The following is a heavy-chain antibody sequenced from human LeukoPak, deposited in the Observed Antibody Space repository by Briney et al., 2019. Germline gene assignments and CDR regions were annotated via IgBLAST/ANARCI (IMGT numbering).Heavy chain of an antibody. V-gene: IGHV4-4*09. Sequence: SETLSLTCTVSDGSISNSYWNWVRQPPGKELEWLGYIHSSGRTNYNPSLKSRITLLIDTPENQFSLRLTSVTAADTAVYYCAYSYDGKVVPFDCWGQGSLVTVSS. CDR1: DGSISNSY. J-gene: IGHJ4*02. CDR3: AYSYDGKVVPFDC. D-gene: IGHD4-23*01. CDR2: IHSSGRT.